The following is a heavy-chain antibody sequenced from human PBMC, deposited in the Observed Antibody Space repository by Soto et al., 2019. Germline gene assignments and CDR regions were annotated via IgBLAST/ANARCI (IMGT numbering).Heavy chain of an antibody. CDR3: ARARRMATIRYDY. CDR2: INHSGST. J-gene: IGHJ4*02. D-gene: IGHD5-12*01. V-gene: IGHV4-34*01. CDR1: GGSFSGYY. Sequence: QVQLQQWGAGLLKPSETLSLTCAVYGGSFSGYYWSWIRQPPGNGLEWIGEINHSGSTNYNPSLKWRVTISVDPSKNQFSQKLSSVTAADTAVYYCARARRMATIRYDYWGQGTLVTVSS.